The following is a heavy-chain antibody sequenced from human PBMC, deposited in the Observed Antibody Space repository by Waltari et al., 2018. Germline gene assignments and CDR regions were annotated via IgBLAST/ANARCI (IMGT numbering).Heavy chain of an antibody. CDR3: GRERLQGNAFDI. D-gene: IGHD4-4*01. J-gene: IGHJ3*02. V-gene: IGHV3-7*01. Sequence: EVQLVESGGGLVQPGGSLRLSCAASGFTFRPCWMGWIRQAPGKGLEWVANIKQDGSTKYYVDSVKGRFTISRDNAKNSLYLQMNSLRAEDTAVYYCGRERLQGNAFDIWGQGTMVTVSS. CDR1: GFTFRPCW. CDR2: IKQDGSTK.